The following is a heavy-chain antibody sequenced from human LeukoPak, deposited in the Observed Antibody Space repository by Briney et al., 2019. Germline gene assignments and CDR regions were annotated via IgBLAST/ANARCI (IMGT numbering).Heavy chain of an antibody. J-gene: IGHJ5*02. CDR3: ARIRGCSSTSCFNPEGWFDP. Sequence: ASVKVSCKASGYTFTSYGISWVRQAPGQGLGWMGWISAYNGNTNYAQKLLGRVTMTTDTSTSTAYMELRSLRSDDTAVYYCARIRGCSSTSCFNPEGWFDPWGQGTLVTVSS. CDR1: GYTFTSYG. V-gene: IGHV1-18*01. D-gene: IGHD2-2*01. CDR2: ISAYNGNT.